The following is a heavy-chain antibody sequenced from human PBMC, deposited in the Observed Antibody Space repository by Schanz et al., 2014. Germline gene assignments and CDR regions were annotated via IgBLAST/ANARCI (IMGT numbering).Heavy chain of an antibody. D-gene: IGHD5-12*01. J-gene: IGHJ3*02. CDR2: IRYDGRNK. Sequence: VQLLESGGGLVQPGGSQRLSCAASGFIVSSTYMTWVRQAPGKGLEWVAVIRYDGRNKNFVESVKGRFTISRDNSNNTVYLQMNTLRAEDTAVYYCAGAVATIRADSFDIWGQGTILTVSS. CDR1: GFIVSSTY. CDR3: AGAVATIRADSFDI. V-gene: IGHV3-33*08.